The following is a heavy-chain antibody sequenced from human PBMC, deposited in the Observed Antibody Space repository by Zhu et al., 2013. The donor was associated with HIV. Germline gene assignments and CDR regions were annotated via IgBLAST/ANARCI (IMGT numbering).Heavy chain of an antibody. CDR1: GGSISSYY. CDR3: ARVDSSGYSRFDY. D-gene: IGHD3-22*01. Sequence: VQLQQWGAGLLKPSETLSLTCTVSGGSISSYYWSWIRQPPGKGLEWIGYIYYSGSTNYNPSLKSRVTISVDTSKNQFSLKLSSVTAADTAVYYCARVDSSGYSRFDYWGQGTLVTVSS. V-gene: IGHV4-59*01. CDR2: IYYSGST. J-gene: IGHJ4*02.